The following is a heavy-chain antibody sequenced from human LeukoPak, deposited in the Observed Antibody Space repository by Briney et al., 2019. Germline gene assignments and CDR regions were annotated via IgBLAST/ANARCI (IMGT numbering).Heavy chain of an antibody. CDR1: GGSISSGDYY. J-gene: IGHJ5*02. D-gene: IGHD4-11*01. Sequence: SQTLSLTCTVSGGSISSGDYYWSWIRQPPGKGLEWIGYIYYSGGTYYNPSLKSRVTISVDTSKNQFSLKLSSVTAADTAVYYCARAPASNYEVWFDPWGQGTLVTVSS. V-gene: IGHV4-30-4*01. CDR3: ARAPASNYEVWFDP. CDR2: IYYSGGT.